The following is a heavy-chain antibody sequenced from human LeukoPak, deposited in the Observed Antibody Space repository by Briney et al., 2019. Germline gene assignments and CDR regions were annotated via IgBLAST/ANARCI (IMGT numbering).Heavy chain of an antibody. CDR1: GFTFSSYS. J-gene: IGHJ6*02. V-gene: IGHV3-21*01. Sequence: GGSLRLSCAASGFTFSSYSMNWVRQAPGKGLEWVSSISSSSSYIYYADSVKGRFTISRDNAKNSLYLQMNSLRAEDTAVYYCARDRVWDGYSYNYGMDVWGQGTTVTVSS. CDR3: ARDRVWDGYSYNYGMDV. D-gene: IGHD5-24*01. CDR2: ISSSSSYI.